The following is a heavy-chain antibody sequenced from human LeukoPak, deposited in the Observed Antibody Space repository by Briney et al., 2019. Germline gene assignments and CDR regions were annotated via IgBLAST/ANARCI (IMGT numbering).Heavy chain of an antibody. D-gene: IGHD3-9*01. CDR1: GYTFTSYG. Sequence: GASVTVSCKASGYTFTSYGISWVRQAPGQGLEWMGWISAYNGNTNYAQKLQGRVTMTTDTSTSTAYMELRSLRSDDTAVYYCARATAYYDILTGYPYYFDYWGQGTLVTVSS. CDR2: ISAYNGNT. CDR3: ARATAYYDILTGYPYYFDY. J-gene: IGHJ4*02. V-gene: IGHV1-18*01.